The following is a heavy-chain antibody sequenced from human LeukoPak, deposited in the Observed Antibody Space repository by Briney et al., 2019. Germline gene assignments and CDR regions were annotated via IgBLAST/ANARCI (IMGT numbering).Heavy chain of an antibody. Sequence: GGSLRLSCAASGFTFSNYGMHWVRQAPGKGLEWVAVIWYDGSNKYYADSVKGRFTISRDNSKNTLYLQMNSLRAEDTAVYYCARDAYYYGSGSSYYFDYWGQGTLVTVSS. CDR2: IWYDGSNK. J-gene: IGHJ4*02. V-gene: IGHV3-33*01. D-gene: IGHD3-10*01. CDR3: ARDAYYYGSGSSYYFDY. CDR1: GFTFSNYG.